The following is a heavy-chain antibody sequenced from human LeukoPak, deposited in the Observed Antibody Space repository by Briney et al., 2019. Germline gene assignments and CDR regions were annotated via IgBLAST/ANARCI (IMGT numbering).Heavy chain of an antibody. Sequence: RGWSLRLSCAASGFTFSSYVMRWVSQPPGKGLDWVSSISGSGGSSYYADSVKGRFTSSRDNSKNTLYLQMNSLRAEDTDVYYCAEEVGATSATFGYWGQGTLVTVP. V-gene: IGHV3-23*01. CDR1: GFTFSSYV. D-gene: IGHD1-26*01. CDR2: ISGSGGSS. CDR3: AEEVGATSATFGY. J-gene: IGHJ4*02.